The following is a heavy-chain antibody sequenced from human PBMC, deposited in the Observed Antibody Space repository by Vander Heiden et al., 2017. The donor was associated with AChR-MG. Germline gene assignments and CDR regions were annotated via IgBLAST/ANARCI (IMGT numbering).Heavy chain of an antibody. CDR1: GLNFGDHA. J-gene: IGHJ6*02. CDR2: ISWNSVSV. Sequence: EVQLLASGGGLVQPGRSLRLSCLVSGLNFGDHARHWVRQVPGKGLEWVSVISWNSVSVDYADSVRGRFTISRDDAKNSLYLQMNSLRPEDTAVYYCARDFKLMWNYSAMDVWGQGTTVTVSS. V-gene: IGHV3-9*01. CDR3: ARDFKLMWNYSAMDV. D-gene: IGHD1-7*01.